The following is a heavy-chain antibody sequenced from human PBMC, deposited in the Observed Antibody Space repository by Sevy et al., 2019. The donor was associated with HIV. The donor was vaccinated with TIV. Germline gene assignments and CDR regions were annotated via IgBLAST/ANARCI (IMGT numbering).Heavy chain of an antibody. CDR1: GSFFTDDYY. J-gene: IGHJ4*02. CDR3: ARQCSTSSCDYFDS. V-gene: IGHV4-38-2*02. Sequence: SETLSHTCSVSGSFFTDDYYWGWVRQPPGKGLEYIGSVFHDGTSYYNPSLKSRVTISVHTSKTQLSLLLSSVTAADSALYYCARQCSTSSCDYFDSWGQGILVTVSS. D-gene: IGHD6-13*01. CDR2: VFHDGTS.